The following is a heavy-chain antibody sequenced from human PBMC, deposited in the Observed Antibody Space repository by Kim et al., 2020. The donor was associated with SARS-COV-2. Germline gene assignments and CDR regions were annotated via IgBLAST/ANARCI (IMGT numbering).Heavy chain of an antibody. CDR3: ARGDGAAGSCSYFCA. J-gene: IGHJ1*01. D-gene: IGHD2-15*01. CDR1: GFTFTNYA. CDR2: VTIGGTTT. V-gene: IGHV3-23*01. Sequence: GGSLRLSCAASGFTFTNYAIRWVRQATGKGLEWVSAVTIGGTTTYYADSVEGRFIVSRDNSKSSVDLQMNDLRAEETAVYYCARGDGAAGSCSYFCAGG.